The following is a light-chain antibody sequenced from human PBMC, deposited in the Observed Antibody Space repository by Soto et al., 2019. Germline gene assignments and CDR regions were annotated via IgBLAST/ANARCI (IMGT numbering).Light chain of an antibody. V-gene: IGLV2-23*01. CDR2: EGS. Sequence: QSALTQPASVSGSPGQSITISCTGTSSDVGSYNLVSWYQQHPGKAPKLMIYEGSKRPSGVSNRFSGSKSGNTASLTISGLQAEDEADYYCCSYAGTSFGTGPKLTVL. CDR1: SSDVGSYNL. J-gene: IGLJ1*01. CDR3: CSYAGTS.